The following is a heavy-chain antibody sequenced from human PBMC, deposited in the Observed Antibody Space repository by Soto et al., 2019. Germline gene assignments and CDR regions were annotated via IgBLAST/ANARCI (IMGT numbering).Heavy chain of an antibody. D-gene: IGHD1-7*01. CDR2: TYYRSKWYN. J-gene: IGHJ4*02. V-gene: IGHV6-1*01. CDR3: ASRDPGTSVDY. Sequence: PSHTISLTCALSGDSVSRSSAAWNWIRQSQSRGLEWLGRTYYRSKWYNDYAVSVKSRITNNPDTSKNQFSLQLNSVTPEDTAVYYCASRDPGTSVDYWGQGTLVTVSS. CDR1: GDSVSRSSAA.